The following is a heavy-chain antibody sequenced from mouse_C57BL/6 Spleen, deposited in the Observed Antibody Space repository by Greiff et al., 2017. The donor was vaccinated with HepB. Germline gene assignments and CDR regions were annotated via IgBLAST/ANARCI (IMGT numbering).Heavy chain of an antibody. Sequence: VQLQQSGAELVKPGASVKISCKASGYAFSSYWMNWVKQRPGKGLEWIGQIYPGDGDTNYNGKFKGKATLTADKSSSTAYMQLSSLTSEDSAVYFCARAGYYGSSPLWYFDVWGTGTTVTVSS. J-gene: IGHJ1*03. CDR2: IYPGDGDT. V-gene: IGHV1-80*01. CDR1: GYAFSSYW. CDR3: ARAGYYGSSPLWYFDV. D-gene: IGHD1-1*01.